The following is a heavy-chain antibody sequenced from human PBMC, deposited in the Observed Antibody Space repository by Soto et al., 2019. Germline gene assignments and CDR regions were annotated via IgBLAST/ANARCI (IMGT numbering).Heavy chain of an antibody. CDR2: ISSSSSYI. J-gene: IGHJ5*02. D-gene: IGHD1-26*01. CDR3: ARDLYSGSPVHWFDP. Sequence: GGSLRLSCAASGFTFSSYSMNWVRQSPGKGLEWVSSISSSSSYIYYADSVKGRFTISRDNAKNSLYLQMNSLRAEDTAVYYCARDLYSGSPVHWFDPWGQGTLVTVSS. CDR1: GFTFSSYS. V-gene: IGHV3-21*01.